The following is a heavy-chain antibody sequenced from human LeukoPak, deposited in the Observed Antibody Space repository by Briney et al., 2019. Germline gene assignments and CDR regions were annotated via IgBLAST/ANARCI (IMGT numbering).Heavy chain of an antibody. CDR2: ITGRNSRGSYL. J-gene: IGHJ6*03. CDR3: TRVNSLYYYMDV. Sequence: GGSLRLSCATSGFTLSSYSMNWVRQAPGKGLEWVSSITGRNSRGSYLYYADSVKGRFTISRDSARNSLYLQMNSLRAEDTAVYYCTRVNSLYYYMDVWGKGTTVTVSS. D-gene: IGHD3-16*01. CDR1: GFTLSSYS. V-gene: IGHV3-21*01.